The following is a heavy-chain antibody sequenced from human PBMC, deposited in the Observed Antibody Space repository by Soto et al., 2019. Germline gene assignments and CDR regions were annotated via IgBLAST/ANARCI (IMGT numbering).Heavy chain of an antibody. J-gene: IGHJ5*02. V-gene: IGHV3-48*02. CDR2: SSTI. CDR3: AREGGSYNWFDP. D-gene: IGHD3-10*01. Sequence: SSTIYYADSVKGRFTISRDNAKNSLYLQMNSLRDEDTAVYYCAREGGSYNWFDPWGQGTLVTVSS.